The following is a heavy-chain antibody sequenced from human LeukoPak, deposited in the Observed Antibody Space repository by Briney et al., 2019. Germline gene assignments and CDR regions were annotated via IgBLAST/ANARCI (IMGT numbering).Heavy chain of an antibody. CDR1: GFTFSSYW. V-gene: IGHV3-74*01. D-gene: IGHD3-16*02. J-gene: IGHJ4*02. CDR3: ARAGYDYIWGSYHTGRYFDY. CDR2: INSDGSST. Sequence: GGSLRLSCAASGFTFSSYWMHWVRQAPGKGLVWVSRINSDGSSTSYADSVKGRFTISRDNAKNTLYLQMNSLRAEDTAVYYCARAGYDYIWGSYHTGRYFDYWGKGTLVTVPS.